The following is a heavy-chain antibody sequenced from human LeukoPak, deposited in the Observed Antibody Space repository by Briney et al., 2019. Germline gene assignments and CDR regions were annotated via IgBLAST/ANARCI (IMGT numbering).Heavy chain of an antibody. J-gene: IGHJ4*02. CDR2: INSDGSST. V-gene: IGHV3-74*01. Sequence: PGGSLKLPCAASGFTFSSYWMHWVRHAPGKGLVWVSRINSDGSSTSYADSVKGRFTISRDNAKNTLYLQMNSLRAEDTAVYYCARDVGGSYYDFDFDYWGQGTLVTVSS. D-gene: IGHD1-26*01. CDR1: GFTFSSYW. CDR3: ARDVGGSYYDFDFDY.